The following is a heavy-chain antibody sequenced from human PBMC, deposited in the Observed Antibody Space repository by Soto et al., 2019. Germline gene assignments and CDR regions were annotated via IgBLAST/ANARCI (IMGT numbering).Heavy chain of an antibody. CDR3: ARVQGDYDYYYIDV. J-gene: IGHJ6*03. V-gene: IGHV4-34*01. CDR2: INHSGST. CDR1: GQSFSGYY. Sequence: SETLSLTCAVYGQSFSGYYWSWSLQPPRKGIEWIGEINHSGSTNYNPSLMSRVTISVDTTKNQFSLKLSSVTAADTAVYYCARVQGDYDYYYIDVWGKGTTVTVAS. D-gene: IGHD3-10*01.